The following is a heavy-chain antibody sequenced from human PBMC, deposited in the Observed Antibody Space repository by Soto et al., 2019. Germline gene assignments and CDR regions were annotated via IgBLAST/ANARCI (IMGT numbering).Heavy chain of an antibody. CDR1: GGSFSGYY. Sequence: QVQLQQWGAGLLKPSETLSLTCAVYGGSFSGYYWTWIRQSPEKGLEWIGEVNHSGTTYYNPSLKTRVTISVHTPKNQFSLKMSSVTAADTAVYYCAAGGHNDGYNYYHGMDVWGQGTTVTVS. CDR2: VNHSGTT. D-gene: IGHD5-18*01. CDR3: AAGGHNDGYNYYHGMDV. V-gene: IGHV4-34*01. J-gene: IGHJ6*02.